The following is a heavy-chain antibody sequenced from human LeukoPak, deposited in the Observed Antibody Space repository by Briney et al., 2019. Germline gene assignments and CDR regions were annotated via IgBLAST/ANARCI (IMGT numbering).Heavy chain of an antibody. D-gene: IGHD1-1*01. CDR2: ISSSGSTI. V-gene: IGHV3-48*03. J-gene: IGHJ5*02. CDR1: GFTFSSYE. Sequence: GGSLRLSCAASGFTFSSYEMNWVRQAPGKGLEWVSYISSSGSTIYYADSVKGRLTISRDNAKNSLYLQMNSLRAEDTAVYYCARDDWNDGTWFDPWGQGTLVTVSS. CDR3: ARDDWNDGTWFDP.